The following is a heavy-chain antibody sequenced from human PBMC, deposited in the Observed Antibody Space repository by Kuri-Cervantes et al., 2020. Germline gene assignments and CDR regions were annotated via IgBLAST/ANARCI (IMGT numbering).Heavy chain of an antibody. J-gene: IGHJ6*03. CDR3: ARELEAAAANYYYYYMDV. Sequence: SETLSLTCAVYGGSFSGYYWTWIRQPPGKGLEWIGEINHSGSTNYNPSLKSRVTISVDTSKNQFSLKLSSVTAADTAVYYCARELEAAAANYYYYYMDVWGKGTTVTVSS. CDR2: INHSGST. V-gene: IGHV4-34*01. D-gene: IGHD2-15*01. CDR1: GGSFSGYY.